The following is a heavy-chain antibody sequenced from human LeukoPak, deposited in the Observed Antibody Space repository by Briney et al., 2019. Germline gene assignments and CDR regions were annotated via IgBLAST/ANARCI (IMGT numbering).Heavy chain of an antibody. CDR2: ISSSGSII. CDR3: ARVGYDSSGRFDY. Sequence: GGSLRLSCAASGFTFSDYYMTWIRQAPGKALEWVSYISSSGSIIYYADSVKGRFIISRDNAKNSLYLQMNSLRAEDTAVYFCARVGYDSSGRFDYWGQGTLVTVSS. CDR1: GFTFSDYY. D-gene: IGHD3-22*01. V-gene: IGHV3-11*04. J-gene: IGHJ4*02.